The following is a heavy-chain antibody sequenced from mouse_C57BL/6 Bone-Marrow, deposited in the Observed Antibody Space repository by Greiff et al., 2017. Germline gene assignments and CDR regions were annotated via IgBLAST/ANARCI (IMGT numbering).Heavy chain of an antibody. CDR2: INPNYGTT. CDR1: GYSFTDYY. CDR3: ARSDDYGPLFAY. Sequence: VQLQQSGPELVKPGASVKISCKASGYSFTDYYMNWVKQSNGKSLEWIGVINPNYGTTSYNQKFKGKATLTVDPSSRTAYMQLNSLTSEDSAVYYCARSDDYGPLFAYWGQGTLVTVSA. J-gene: IGHJ3*01. V-gene: IGHV1-39*01. D-gene: IGHD2-4*01.